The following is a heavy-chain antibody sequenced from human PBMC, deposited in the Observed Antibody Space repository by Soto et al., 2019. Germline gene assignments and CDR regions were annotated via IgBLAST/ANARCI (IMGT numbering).Heavy chain of an antibody. CDR3: DRTVTTGPFFDF. D-gene: IGHD4-17*01. V-gene: IGHV4-30-2*01. CDR2: IYHSGGT. J-gene: IGHJ4*02. Sequence: QLHLQESGSGLVKPSQTLSLTCAVSGGSISKNGYSWSWIRQPPRKGLEWIGYIYHSGGTYYNPSLKSRVSISVDRSNNRFSRNLSSVTAADTAVYYCDRTVTTGPFFDFWGQGTLVTVSS. CDR1: GGSISKNGYS.